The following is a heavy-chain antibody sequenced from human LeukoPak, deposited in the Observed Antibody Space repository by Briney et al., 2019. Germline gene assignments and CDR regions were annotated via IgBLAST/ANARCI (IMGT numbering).Heavy chain of an antibody. CDR1: GGSISNYY. J-gene: IGHJ4*02. V-gene: IGHV4-59*07. D-gene: IGHD1-1*01. CDR3: VRVGRSLHWSPDF. CDR2: ISYNGNT. Sequence: SDTLSLTCTVSGGSISNYYWGCFRQPPAKGLERIAYISYNGNTNYNPSLRSRVTMSVDMSKNQFSLNLTSVTAADTAVYYCVRVGRSLHWSPDFWGLGTLATVSS.